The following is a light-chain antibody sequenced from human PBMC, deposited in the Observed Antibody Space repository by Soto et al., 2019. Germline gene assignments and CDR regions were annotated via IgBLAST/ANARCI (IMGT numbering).Light chain of an antibody. Sequence: QSALTQPPSVSGSPGQSVTISCTGTSSDVGSYDRVSWYQQPPGTAPKLMIYEVNNRPSGVPDRFSGSKSGNTAPLTISGLQAEDEADYYCTSYTSSNTFVFGTGTKLTVL. CDR3: TSYTSSNTFV. V-gene: IGLV2-18*02. CDR2: EVN. J-gene: IGLJ1*01. CDR1: SSDVGSYDR.